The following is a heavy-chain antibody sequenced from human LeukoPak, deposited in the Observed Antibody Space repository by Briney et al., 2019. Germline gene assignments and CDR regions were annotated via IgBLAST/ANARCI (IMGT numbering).Heavy chain of an antibody. Sequence: GGSLRLSCGASGFTFSSYWVRWVRQGPGEGLGWGAHIKQDGSEKYYVDSVKGRFTISRDNAKNSLYLQMNSLRAEDTAVYYCASAFGAGYSSGSDAFDIWGQGTMVTVSS. V-gene: IGHV3-7*01. J-gene: IGHJ3*02. CDR1: GFTFSSYW. CDR3: ASAFGAGYSSGSDAFDI. CDR2: IKQDGSEK. D-gene: IGHD6-19*01.